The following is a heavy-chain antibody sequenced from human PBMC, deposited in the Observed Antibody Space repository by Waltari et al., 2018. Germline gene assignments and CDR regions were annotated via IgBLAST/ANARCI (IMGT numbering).Heavy chain of an antibody. CDR1: GGSISSGSYY. CDR3: ASGITGTTPGDYYYYMDV. D-gene: IGHD1-20*01. V-gene: IGHV4-61*02. J-gene: IGHJ6*03. Sequence: QVQLQESGPGLVKPSQTLSLTCTVSGGSISSGSYYWSWLRQPAGKGLEWIGRIYTSGSTNYNPSLKSRVTISVDTSKNQFSLKLSSVTAADTAVYYCASGITGTTPGDYYYYMDVWGKGTTVTVSS. CDR2: IYTSGST.